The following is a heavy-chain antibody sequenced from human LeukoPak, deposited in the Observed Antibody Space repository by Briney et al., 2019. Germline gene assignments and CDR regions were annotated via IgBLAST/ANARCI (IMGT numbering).Heavy chain of an antibody. CDR2: ISSSSSYI. D-gene: IGHD5-18*01. V-gene: IGHV3-21*01. CDR3: ARATYSFGYGWFDP. CDR1: GFTFSSYS. Sequence: GGSLRLSCAASGFTFSSYSMNWVRQAPGKGLEWVSSISSSSSYIYYADSVKGRFTISRDNAKNSLYLQMNSLRAEDTAVYYCARATYSFGYGWFDPWGQGTLVTVSS. J-gene: IGHJ5*02.